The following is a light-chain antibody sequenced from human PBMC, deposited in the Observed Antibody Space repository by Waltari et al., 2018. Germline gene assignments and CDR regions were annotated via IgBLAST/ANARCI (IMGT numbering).Light chain of an antibody. CDR3: QQYSNYELT. CDR2: KAS. Sequence: DIQMTQSPSTLSASVGDRVIITCRASQSIGTWLAWYQQKPGKAPKVLMYKASNLENGVPSRFSGSGSGTEVTLTISSLQPDDFATYYCQQYSNYELTIGGGTKVEIK. CDR1: QSIGTW. V-gene: IGKV1-5*03. J-gene: IGKJ4*01.